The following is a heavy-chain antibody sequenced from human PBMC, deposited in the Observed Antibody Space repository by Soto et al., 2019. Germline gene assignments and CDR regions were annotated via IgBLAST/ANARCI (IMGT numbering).Heavy chain of an antibody. Sequence: GSLRLSCAASGXTFSSYAMSWVRQAPGKGLEWVSAISGSDDSTYYADSVNGRFTICRDNSENTMYLQMSSLRADDTAVYYCAPMGVWGQGTTGTVSS. J-gene: IGHJ6*02. CDR1: GXTFSSYA. V-gene: IGHV3-23*01. CDR3: APMGV. CDR2: ISGSDDST.